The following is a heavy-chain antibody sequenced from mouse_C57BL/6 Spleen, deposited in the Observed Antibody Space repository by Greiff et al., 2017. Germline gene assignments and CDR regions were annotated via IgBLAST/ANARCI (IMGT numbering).Heavy chain of an antibody. D-gene: IGHD2-4*01. CDR2: ISSGSSTI. Sequence: EVQLVESGGGLVKPGGSLKLSCAASGFTFSDYGMHWVRQAPEKGLEWVAYISSGSSTIYYADTVKGRFTISRDNAKNTLFLQMTSLRSEDTAMYYCARLEDYDLYYYAMDYWGQGTSVTVSS. CDR1: GFTFSDYG. CDR3: ARLEDYDLYYYAMDY. V-gene: IGHV5-17*01. J-gene: IGHJ4*01.